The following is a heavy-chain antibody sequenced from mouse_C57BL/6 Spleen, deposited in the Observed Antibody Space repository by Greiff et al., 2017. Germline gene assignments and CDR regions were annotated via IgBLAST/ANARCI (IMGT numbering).Heavy chain of an antibody. CDR3: ANYGSRGYFDV. CDR2: IDPSDSYT. Sequence: VKLQQPGAELVMPGASVKLSCKASGYTFTSYWMHWVKQRPGQGLEWIGEIDPSDSYTNYNQKFKGKSTLTVDKSSSTAYMQLSSLTSEDSAVYYCANYGSRGYFDVWGTGTTVTVSS. J-gene: IGHJ1*03. V-gene: IGHV1-69*01. D-gene: IGHD1-1*01. CDR1: GYTFTSYW.